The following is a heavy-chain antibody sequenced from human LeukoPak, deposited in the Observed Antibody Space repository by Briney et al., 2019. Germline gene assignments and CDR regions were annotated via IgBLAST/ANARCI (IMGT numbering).Heavy chain of an antibody. CDR3: ARDQGSGYDFAFDY. Sequence: GRSLRLSCAASGFTFSSYGMHWVRQAPGKGLEWVAVIWYDGSNKYYADSVKGRFTISRDNSKNTLYLQMNSLRAEDTAVYYCARDQGSGYDFAFDYWGQGTLVTVS. D-gene: IGHD5-12*01. CDR1: GFTFSSYG. CDR2: IWYDGSNK. J-gene: IGHJ4*02. V-gene: IGHV3-33*01.